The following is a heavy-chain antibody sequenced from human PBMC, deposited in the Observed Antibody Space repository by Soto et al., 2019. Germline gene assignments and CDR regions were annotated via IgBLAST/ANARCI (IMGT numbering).Heavy chain of an antibody. Sequence: QVQLVESGGGVVQPGRSLRLSCAASGFTFSSYAMHWVRQAPGKGLEWVAVISYDGSNKYYADSVKGRFTISRDNSKNTLYLQMNSLRAEDTAVYYCARERTAYCGGDCFLGLDYWGQGTLVTVS. V-gene: IGHV3-30-3*01. J-gene: IGHJ4*02. CDR3: ARERTAYCGGDCFLGLDY. CDR1: GFTFSSYA. CDR2: ISYDGSNK. D-gene: IGHD2-21*02.